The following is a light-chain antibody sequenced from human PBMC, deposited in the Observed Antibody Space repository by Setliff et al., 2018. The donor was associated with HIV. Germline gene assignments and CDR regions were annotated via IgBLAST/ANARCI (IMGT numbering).Light chain of an antibody. Sequence: QSVLAQPASVSGSPGQSITISCTGSRSDVGNTLSVSWYQQNVGEVPKLLIYEVDRRPSGISHRFSGSKSGNTASLTISGLRVEDEADYYCCSYGSGDIWVFGGGTKVTVL. J-gene: IGLJ3*02. CDR3: CSYGSGDIWV. V-gene: IGLV2-23*02. CDR1: RSDVGNTLS. CDR2: EVD.